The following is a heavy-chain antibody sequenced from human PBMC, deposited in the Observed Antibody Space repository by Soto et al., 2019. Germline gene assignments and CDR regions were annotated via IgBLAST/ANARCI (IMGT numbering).Heavy chain of an antibody. D-gene: IGHD1-1*01. CDR2: IFYRGNT. CDR3: AVQKVGRAWFDP. CDR1: GGSISGDYY. V-gene: IGHV4-30-4*01. J-gene: IGHJ5*02. Sequence: SETLSLTCTVSGGSISGDYYWSWIRQSPGKGLEWIGHIFYRGNTYYNPSLKSRVTISIDTSKNQFSLKLTSVTAADTAVYYCAVQKVGRAWFDPWGQGTLVTVSS.